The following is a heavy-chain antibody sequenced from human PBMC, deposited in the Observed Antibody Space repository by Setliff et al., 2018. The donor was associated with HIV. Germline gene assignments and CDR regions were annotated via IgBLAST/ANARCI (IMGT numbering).Heavy chain of an antibody. CDR3: ARGPRPVDVDYYYMDV. Sequence: SESLSLTCTVSGGSISTYYWTWIRQPPGKGLEWIGYIYTSGSTSYNPSLKSRLTISLDTSKNQFSLKLTSVTAADTAVYYCARGPRPVDVDYYYMDVWGKGTTVTVSS. CDR1: GGSISTYY. V-gene: IGHV4-4*09. CDR2: IYTSGST. J-gene: IGHJ6*03.